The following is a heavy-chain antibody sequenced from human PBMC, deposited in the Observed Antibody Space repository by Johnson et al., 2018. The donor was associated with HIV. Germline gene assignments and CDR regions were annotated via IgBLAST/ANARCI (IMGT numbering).Heavy chain of an antibody. J-gene: IGHJ3*02. D-gene: IGHD3-22*01. CDR2: ISYDGSNK. V-gene: IGHV3-30*18. CDR1: GFTFSSYG. Sequence: QEKLVESGGGVVQPGRSLRLSCAASGFTFSSYGMHWVRQAPGKGLEWVAVISYDGSNKYYADSVKGRFTISRDKSKNTLYLQMNSLRAEDTAVYYCAKDLDRSGYYSLKDAFDIWGQGTMVTVSS. CDR3: AKDLDRSGYYSLKDAFDI.